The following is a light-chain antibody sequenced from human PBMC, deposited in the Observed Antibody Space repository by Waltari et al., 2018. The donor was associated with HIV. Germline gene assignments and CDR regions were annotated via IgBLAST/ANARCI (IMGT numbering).Light chain of an antibody. V-gene: IGLV2-11*01. Sequence: QSALTQSRSVSGSPGQSVTISCTGTSSDVGGYKYVPWYQPHPGKVPKLMIYDVNKRPSGVPDRFSGSKSANTASLTISGLQAEDEADYYCCSYAGSYTWVFGGGTKLTVL. CDR3: CSYAGSYTWV. CDR2: DVN. CDR1: SSDVGGYKY. J-gene: IGLJ3*02.